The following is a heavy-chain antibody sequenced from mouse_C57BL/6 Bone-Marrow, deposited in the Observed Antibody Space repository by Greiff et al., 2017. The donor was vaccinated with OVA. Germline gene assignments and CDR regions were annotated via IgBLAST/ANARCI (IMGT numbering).Heavy chain of an antibody. D-gene: IGHD6-1*01. J-gene: IGHJ2*01. CDR2: IDPENGDT. CDR1: GFNIKDDY. V-gene: IGHV14-4*01. CDR3: TTGWASDY. Sequence: VQLQQSGAELVRPGASVKLSCTASGFNIKDDYMHWVKQRPEQGLEWIGWIDPENGDTEYASKFQGKATITADTSSNTAYLQLSSLTSEDTAVYYCTTGWASDYWGQGTTLTVSS.